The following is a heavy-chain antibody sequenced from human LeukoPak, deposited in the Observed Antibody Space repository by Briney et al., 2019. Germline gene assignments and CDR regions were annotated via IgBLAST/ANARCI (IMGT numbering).Heavy chain of an antibody. V-gene: IGHV1-69*06. D-gene: IGHD1-14*01. CDR1: GGTFSSYA. J-gene: IGHJ4*02. CDR2: IIPISGTA. Sequence: ASVKVSCEASGGTFSSYAISWVRQAPGQGPEWIGGIIPISGTAKYAQKLQGRVTISADMSTGTAYMELSSLSSEDTAVYYCAGSYNTYYAQDYWGQGALVTVSS. CDR3: AGSYNTYYAQDY.